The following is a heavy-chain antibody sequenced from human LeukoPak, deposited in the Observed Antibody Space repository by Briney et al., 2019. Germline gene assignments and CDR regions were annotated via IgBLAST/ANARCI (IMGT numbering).Heavy chain of an antibody. CDR2: INHSGST. CDR3: ARPEGYYDSRDAFDI. D-gene: IGHD3-22*01. Sequence: SETLSLTCAVYGGSFSGYYWSWIRQPPGKGLEWIGEINHSGSTNYNPSLKSRVTISVDTSKNQFSLKLSSASAADTAVYYCARPEGYYDSRDAFDIWGQGTMVTVSS. V-gene: IGHV4-34*01. CDR1: GGSFSGYY. J-gene: IGHJ3*02.